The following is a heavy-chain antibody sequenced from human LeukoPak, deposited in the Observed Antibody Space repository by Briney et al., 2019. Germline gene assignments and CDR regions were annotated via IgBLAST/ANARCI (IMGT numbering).Heavy chain of an antibody. D-gene: IGHD3-3*01. CDR3: ARLCGDYDFWSGPSFAFDI. J-gene: IGHJ3*02. Sequence: SETLSLTCTVSGGSISSSSYYWGWIRQPPGKGLEWIGSIYYSGSTYYNPSLKSRVTISVDTSKNQFSLKLSSVTAADTAVYYCARLCGDYDFWSGPSFAFDIWGQGTMVTVSS. V-gene: IGHV4-39*01. CDR2: IYYSGST. CDR1: GGSISSSSYY.